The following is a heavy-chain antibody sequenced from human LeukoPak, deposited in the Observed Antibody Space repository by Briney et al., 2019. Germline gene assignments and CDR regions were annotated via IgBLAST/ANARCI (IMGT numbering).Heavy chain of an antibody. CDR2: IYYSGST. Sequence: PSETLSLTCTVSGGSISIYYWSWIRQPPGKGLEWIGYIYYSGSTNYNPSLKSRVTISVDTSKNQFSLKLSSVTAADTAVYYCARHYYDSSGYPAYFDYWGQGTLVTVSS. J-gene: IGHJ4*02. CDR1: GGSISIYY. CDR3: ARHYYDSSGYPAYFDY. D-gene: IGHD3-22*01. V-gene: IGHV4-59*08.